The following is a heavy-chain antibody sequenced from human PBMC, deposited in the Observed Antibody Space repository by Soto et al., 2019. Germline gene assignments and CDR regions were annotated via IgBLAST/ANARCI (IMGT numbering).Heavy chain of an antibody. CDR2: IITMFGTT. CDR1: GGTVSRHA. D-gene: IGHD6-13*01. CDR3: ARAAIHGSSWYFWFDP. V-gene: IGHV1-69*01. J-gene: IGHJ5*02. Sequence: QVQLVQSGSEVKMPGSSVKVSCKTSGGTVSRHAINWVRQAPGQGLEGMGGIITMFGTTNYAQKFKGRVTISADESASTGYMEMSSLRSEDAAVYYCARAAIHGSSWYFWFDPWGQGTLVTVSS.